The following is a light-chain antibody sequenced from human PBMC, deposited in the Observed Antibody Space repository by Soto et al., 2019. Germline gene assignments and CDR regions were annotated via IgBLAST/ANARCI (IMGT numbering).Light chain of an antibody. CDR3: CSSEASYTHV. CDR2: DVS. V-gene: IGLV2-11*01. CDR1: SSDVGGYNY. Sequence: QSALTQPRSVSGSPGQSVTISCTGTSSDVGGYNYVSWYQQHPGKAPKLMIYDVSKRPSGVPDRFSGSKSGNTASLTISGLQPDDDDDYYCCSSEASYTHVFGTGTKVTVL. J-gene: IGLJ1*01.